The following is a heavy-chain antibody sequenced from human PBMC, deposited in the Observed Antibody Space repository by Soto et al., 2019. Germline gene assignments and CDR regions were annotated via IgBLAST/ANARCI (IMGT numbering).Heavy chain of an antibody. CDR2: ISSSGNT. CDR1: GGSVSSDYYY. J-gene: IGHJ6*02. D-gene: IGHD4-4*01. V-gene: IGHV4-61*01. Sequence: SETLSLTCTVSGGSVSSDYYYWSWIRQPPGRGLEWIGYISSSGNTNYNPSLKRRLTLSVETSSNQFSLKMKSVTAAHTALSYCSSSSIRGGNSPSPFAMDVLGPGTTVTVSS. CDR3: SSSSIRGGNSPSPFAMDV.